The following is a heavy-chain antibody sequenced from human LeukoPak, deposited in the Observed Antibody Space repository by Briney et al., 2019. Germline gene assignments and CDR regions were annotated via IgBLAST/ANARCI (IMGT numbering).Heavy chain of an antibody. CDR1: GFIFTNCA. CDR2: ISNTGGST. V-gene: IGHV3-23*01. CDR3: AKVHDY. Sequence: GGSLRLSCAASGFIFTNCAMTWVRQAPGKGLEWVSAISNTGGSTYYADSVKGRFTISRDNSKNTLYLQTNSLRAEDTAVYYCAKVHDYWGQGTLVTVSS. J-gene: IGHJ4*02.